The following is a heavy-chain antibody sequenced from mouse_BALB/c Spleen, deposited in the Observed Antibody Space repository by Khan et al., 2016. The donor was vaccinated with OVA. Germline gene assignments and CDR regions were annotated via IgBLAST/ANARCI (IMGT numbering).Heavy chain of an antibody. CDR1: GYSFTNYY. D-gene: IGHD3-1*01. J-gene: IGHJ4*01. CDR3: ARGGLGLRAYAMDY. CDR2: IDPFNGGT. V-gene: IGHV1S135*01. Sequence: IQLVQSGPELMKPGTSMKISCTASGYSFTNYYIHWVKQSHGKSLEWIGYIDPFNGGTGYNQRFKGKATLTLDKSSSTAYIHLSSLTSEDSAVYYCARGGLGLRAYAMDYWGQGTSVTVSS.